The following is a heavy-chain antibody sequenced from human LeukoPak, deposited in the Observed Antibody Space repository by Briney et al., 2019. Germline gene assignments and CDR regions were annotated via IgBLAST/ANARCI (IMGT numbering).Heavy chain of an antibody. CDR3: AKARYSSSWYFDFDY. CDR2: ISGSGGST. V-gene: IGHV3-23*01. J-gene: IGHJ4*02. CDR1: GFTFSSYA. Sequence: PGGSLRLSCAASGFTFSSYAMSWVRQAPGKGLEWVSAISGSGGSTYYADSVKGRFTISRDNSKNTLYLQMNSLRAEDTAVYYCAKARYSSSWYFDFDYWGQGTLVTVSS. D-gene: IGHD6-13*01.